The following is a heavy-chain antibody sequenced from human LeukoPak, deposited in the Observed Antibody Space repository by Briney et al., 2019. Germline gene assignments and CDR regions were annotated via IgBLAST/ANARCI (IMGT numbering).Heavy chain of an antibody. CDR1: GFTFSSYG. Sequence: PGGSLRLSCAASGFTFSSYGMHWVRQAPGKGLEWVAVISYDGSNKYYADSVKGRFTISRDNSKNTLYLQMNSLRAEDTAVYYCAKPIAAAGTWYFDYWGQGTLVTVSS. D-gene: IGHD6-13*01. J-gene: IGHJ4*02. V-gene: IGHV3-30*18. CDR3: AKPIAAAGTWYFDY. CDR2: ISYDGSNK.